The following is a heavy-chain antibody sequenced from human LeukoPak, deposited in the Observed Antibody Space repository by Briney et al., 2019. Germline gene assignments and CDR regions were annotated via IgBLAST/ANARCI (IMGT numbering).Heavy chain of an antibody. CDR3: ARAQMLGGYYDSSGYLDAFDI. V-gene: IGHV1-46*01. Sequence: ASVKVSCKASGYTFTSYYMHWVRQAPGQGLEWMGIINPSGGSTSYAQKFQGRVTMTRDTSTSTVYMELSSLRSEDTAVYCCARAQMLGGYYDSSGYLDAFDIWGQGTMVTVSS. D-gene: IGHD3-22*01. CDR1: GYTFTSYY. CDR2: INPSGGST. J-gene: IGHJ3*02.